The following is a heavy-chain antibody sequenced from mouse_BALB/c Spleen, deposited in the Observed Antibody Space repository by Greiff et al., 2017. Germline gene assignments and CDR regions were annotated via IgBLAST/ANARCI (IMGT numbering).Heavy chain of an antibody. CDR2: INTGSGGT. D-gene: IGHD1-1*01. CDR3: ARGVSTVDAMDY. CDR1: GYAFTNYL. Sequence: QVQLQQSGAELVRPGASVKLSCKASGYAFTNYLMQWVKQRPGQGLEWIGVINTGSGGTNYNDKFKGKATLTGDKSSSTGYMQLSSLTSEDSAVYFCARGVSTVDAMDYWGQGTSVTVSS. J-gene: IGHJ4*01. V-gene: IGHV1-54*01.